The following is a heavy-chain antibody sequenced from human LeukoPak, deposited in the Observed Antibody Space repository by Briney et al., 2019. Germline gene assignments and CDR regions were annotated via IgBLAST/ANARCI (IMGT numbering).Heavy chain of an antibody. CDR2: IYYSGST. Sequence: SETLSLTCTVSGGSISSYYWSWIRQPPGKGLEWIGYIYYSGSTNYNLSLKSRVTISVDTSKNQFSLKLSSVTAADTAVYYCARRGGDYGVGGVFDYWGQGTLVTVSS. CDR3: ARRGGDYGVGGVFDY. D-gene: IGHD2-21*02. CDR1: GGSISSYY. J-gene: IGHJ4*02. V-gene: IGHV4-59*08.